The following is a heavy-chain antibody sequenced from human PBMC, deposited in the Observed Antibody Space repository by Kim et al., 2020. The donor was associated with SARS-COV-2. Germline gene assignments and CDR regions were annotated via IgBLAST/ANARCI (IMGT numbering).Heavy chain of an antibody. CDR2: IYYSGVT. CDR1: GGSINNYY. V-gene: IGHV4-59*01. Sequence: SETLSLTCTVSGGSINNYYWSWIRQPPGKGLECIGYIYYSGVTNYNPSLKSRVTISIDTSKNQFSLKLNSVTAADTAVYYCARRTANFDYWGQGTLVTVSS. J-gene: IGHJ4*02. CDR3: ARRTANFDY. D-gene: IGHD2-8*02.